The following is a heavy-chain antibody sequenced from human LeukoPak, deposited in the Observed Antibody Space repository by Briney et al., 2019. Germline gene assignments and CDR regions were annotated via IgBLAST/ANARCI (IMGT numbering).Heavy chain of an antibody. CDR3: ARADGSSGWYLEP. V-gene: IGHV3-7*01. Sequence: GGSLRLSCAASGFTFSSYWMSWVRQAPGKGLEWVANINQDGSEKYYVDSVKGRFTISRDNAKNSLYLQMNSLRAEDTAVYYCARADGSSGWYLEPWGQGTLVTVSS. J-gene: IGHJ5*02. CDR1: GFTFSSYW. D-gene: IGHD6-19*01. CDR2: INQDGSEK.